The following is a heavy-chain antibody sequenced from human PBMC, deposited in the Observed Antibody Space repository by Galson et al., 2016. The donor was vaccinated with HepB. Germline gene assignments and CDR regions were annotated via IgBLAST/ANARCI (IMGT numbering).Heavy chain of an antibody. CDR1: GFTFSSYA. CDR3: AQDQDGDTPMVFDS. CDR2: ISASGAGT. J-gene: IGHJ4*02. D-gene: IGHD5-18*01. Sequence: SLRLSCAASGFTFSSYAMNWVRQAPGKGLEWVSGISASGAGTYYADSVKGRFTISRDNPKNTLFLEMNSLRVEDMAVYYCAQDQDGDTPMVFDSWGQGTLVIGSS. V-gene: IGHV3-23*01.